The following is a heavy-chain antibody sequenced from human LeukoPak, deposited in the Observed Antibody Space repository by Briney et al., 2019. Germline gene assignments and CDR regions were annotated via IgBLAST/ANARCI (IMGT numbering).Heavy chain of an antibody. CDR3: AREKPYYYDSSGPSGFDY. D-gene: IGHD3-22*01. Sequence: SETLSLTCAVYGGSFSGYYWSWIRQPPGKGLEWIGEINHSGSTNYNPSLKSRVTISVDTSKNQFSLKLSSVTAADTAVYYCAREKPYYYDSSGPSGFDYWGQGTLVTVSS. CDR2: INHSGST. J-gene: IGHJ4*02. V-gene: IGHV4-34*01. CDR1: GGSFSGYY.